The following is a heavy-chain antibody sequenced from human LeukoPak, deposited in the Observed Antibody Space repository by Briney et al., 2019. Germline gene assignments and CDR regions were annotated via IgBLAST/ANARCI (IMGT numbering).Heavy chain of an antibody. Sequence: GGSLRLSCAASGFTFSSYGMHWVRQAPGKGLEWVAFIRYDGSNKYYADSVKGRFTISRDNSKNTLYLQMNSLRAEDTAVYYCAKDLGYDSSGYYPPKGLDYWGQGTLVTVSS. CDR3: AKDLGYDSSGYYPPKGLDY. CDR2: IRYDGSNK. V-gene: IGHV3-30*02. D-gene: IGHD3-22*01. CDR1: GFTFSSYG. J-gene: IGHJ4*02.